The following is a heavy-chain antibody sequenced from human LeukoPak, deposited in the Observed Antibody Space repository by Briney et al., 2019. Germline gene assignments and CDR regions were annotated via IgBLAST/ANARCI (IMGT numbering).Heavy chain of an antibody. V-gene: IGHV4-4*07. CDR2: IYTSGST. D-gene: IGHD6-13*01. J-gene: IGHJ6*03. CDR3: ARGNVGIAAAGLYYYYYMDV. Sequence: NSSETLSLTCTVAGGSIGSYYWSWIRQPAGKGLEWIGRIYTSGSTNYNPSLKSRVTMSVDTSKNQFSLKLSSVTAADTAVYYCARGNVGIAAAGLYYYYYMDVWGKGTTVTVSS. CDR1: GGSIGSYY.